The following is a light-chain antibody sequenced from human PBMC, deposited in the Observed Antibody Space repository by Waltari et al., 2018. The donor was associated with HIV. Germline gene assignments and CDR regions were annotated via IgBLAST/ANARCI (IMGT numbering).Light chain of an antibody. CDR3: QQYYMTPPT. Sequence: DIVMTQSPESLALSLGERATISCKSSQSILYSSRNASPKLLIYWASTRASGVPQRFSGSGSGTDFTLNISSLQSEDVAVYFCQQYYMTPPTFGQGTRLEIK. CDR2: WAS. CDR1: QSILYSSRNAS. J-gene: IGKJ1*01. V-gene: IGKV4-1*01.